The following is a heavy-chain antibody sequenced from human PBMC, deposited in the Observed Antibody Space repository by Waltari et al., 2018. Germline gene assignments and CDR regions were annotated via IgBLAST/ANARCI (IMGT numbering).Heavy chain of an antibody. Sequence: QVQLVQSGAEVKKPGSSVKVSCKASGGTFSSYTISWVRQAPGQGLEWMGRIIPILGIANYAQKFQGRVTITADKSTSTAYMELSSLRSEDTAVYYCAGSQQLVRGWFDPWGQGTLVTVSS. J-gene: IGHJ5*02. CDR2: IIPILGIA. CDR1: GGTFSSYT. V-gene: IGHV1-69*02. D-gene: IGHD6-13*01. CDR3: AGSQQLVRGWFDP.